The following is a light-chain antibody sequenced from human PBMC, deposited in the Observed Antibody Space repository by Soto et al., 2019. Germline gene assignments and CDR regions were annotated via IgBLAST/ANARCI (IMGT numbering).Light chain of an antibody. V-gene: IGKV3-20*01. CDR3: QQYGSSPFT. CDR1: QSVSSND. J-gene: IGKJ4*01. Sequence: EVVLTQSPGTLSLSPGERVTLSCRASQSVSSNDLAWYQQKPGQAPRLLIYGASSRATGIPDRFSGSGSGTDFTLIISRLEPEDFAVYYCQQYGSSPFTFGGGTKVEIK. CDR2: GAS.